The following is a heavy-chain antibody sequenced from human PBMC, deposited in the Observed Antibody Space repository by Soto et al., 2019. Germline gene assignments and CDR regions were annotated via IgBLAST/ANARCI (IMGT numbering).Heavy chain of an antibody. Sequence: SETLSLTCAVYGGSFSGYYWSWIRQPPGKGLEWIGEINHSGSTNYNPSLKSRVTISVDTSKNQFSLKLSSVTAADTAVYYCARGVSPYYDFWSGYISRGDYYMDVWGKGTTVTVSS. V-gene: IGHV4-34*01. D-gene: IGHD3-3*01. CDR3: ARGVSPYYDFWSGYISRGDYYMDV. J-gene: IGHJ6*03. CDR1: GGSFSGYY. CDR2: INHSGST.